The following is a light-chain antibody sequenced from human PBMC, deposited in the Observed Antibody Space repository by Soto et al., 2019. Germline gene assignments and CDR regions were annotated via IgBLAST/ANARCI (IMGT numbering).Light chain of an antibody. CDR3: QQYGYPPWT. CDR1: QSVGSTY. J-gene: IGKJ2*01. V-gene: IGKV3-20*01. CDR2: DTF. Sequence: ETVLTQSPGTLSLSPGERATLSCRASQSVGSTYLAWYQQKPGQAPRLLIYDTFSRATGIPNRFSGSGSGTDFTLTISRLEPEEFAVYHWQQYGYPPWTFGPGTKPEIK.